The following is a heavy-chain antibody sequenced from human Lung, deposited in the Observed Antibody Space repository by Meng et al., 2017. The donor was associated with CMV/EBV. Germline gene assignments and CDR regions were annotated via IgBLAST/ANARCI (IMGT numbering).Heavy chain of an antibody. V-gene: IGHV3-7*01. CDR1: YR. CDR2: RKCDGSEP. Sequence: YRMTGDRQDQGKELEWMANRKCDGSEPYYVESVKDRLTISREKSKNSLYLQLNTPRVEDTAVYYCARASTRLFCASTDCHCNWFDPWGLGTLVTVSS. D-gene: IGHD2-21*02. CDR3: ARASTRLFCASTDCHCNWFDP. J-gene: IGHJ5*02.